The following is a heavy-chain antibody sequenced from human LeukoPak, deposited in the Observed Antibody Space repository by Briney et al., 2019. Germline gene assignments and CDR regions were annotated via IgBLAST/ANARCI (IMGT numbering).Heavy chain of an antibody. CDR1: GGSISSSYW. Sequence: SETLSLTCAVSGGSISSSYWWSWVRQPPGKGLEWIGSIYYSGSTYYNPSLKSRVTISVDTSKNQFSLKLSSVTAADTAVYYCARVLGVVNYYYYYYMDVWGKGTTVTVSS. CDR3: ARVLGVVNYYYYYYMDV. J-gene: IGHJ6*03. D-gene: IGHD3-3*01. CDR2: IYYSGST. V-gene: IGHV4-4*02.